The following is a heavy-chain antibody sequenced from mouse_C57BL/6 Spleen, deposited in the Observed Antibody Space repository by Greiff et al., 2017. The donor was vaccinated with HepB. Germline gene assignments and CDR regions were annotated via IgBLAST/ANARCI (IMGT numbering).Heavy chain of an antibody. D-gene: IGHD2-10*02. V-gene: IGHV14-2*01. J-gene: IGHJ2*01. CDR3: SREGYGNYDVDY. CDR2: IDPEDGDT. Sequence: EVQLQQSGAELVKPGASVKLSCTASGFNIKDYYMHWVKQRTEQGLEWIGRIDPEDGDTKYAPKFQGKATITADTSSNTAYLQLSSLTSEDTAVYYCSREGYGNYDVDYLGQVTTLTVAS. CDR1: GFNIKDYY.